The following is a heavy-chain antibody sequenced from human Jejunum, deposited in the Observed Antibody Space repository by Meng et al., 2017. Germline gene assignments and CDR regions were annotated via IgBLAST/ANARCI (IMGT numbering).Heavy chain of an antibody. D-gene: IGHD6-13*01. Sequence: WGSGGGLVKPGGSLGLSCAASGFTFSSYAMSWVRQAPGKGLEWVSSISGSGGNTYYADSVKGRFTISRDKSKNTLYLQMNSLRAEDTAIYYCATRGDRSNWWPFDIWGQGTMVTVSS. J-gene: IGHJ3*02. CDR1: GFTFSSYA. CDR3: ATRGDRSNWWPFDI. CDR2: ISGSGGNT. V-gene: IGHV3-23*01.